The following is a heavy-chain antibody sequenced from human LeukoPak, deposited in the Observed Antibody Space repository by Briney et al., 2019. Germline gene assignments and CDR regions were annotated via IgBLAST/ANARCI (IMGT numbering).Heavy chain of an antibody. CDR2: IKQDGSEI. J-gene: IGHJ5*02. D-gene: IGHD6-13*01. Sequence: PGGSLRLSCAASGLTFSSYWMIWVRQAPGKGVEWVANIKQDGSEIYYVDSVKGRFTISRDNAKNSLYLQMESLRAEDTAVYYCARKLSTAAAGYNWIDPWGQGTLVTVSS. V-gene: IGHV3-7*01. CDR3: ARKLSTAAAGYNWIDP. CDR1: GLTFSSYW.